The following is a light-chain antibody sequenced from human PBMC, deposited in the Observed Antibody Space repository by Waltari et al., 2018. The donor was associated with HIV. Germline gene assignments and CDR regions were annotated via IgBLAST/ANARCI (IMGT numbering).Light chain of an antibody. CDR2: EVS. V-gene: IGLV2-23*02. CDR1: SSDVGNYNL. J-gene: IGLJ1*01. Sequence: QSALTQPASVSGSPGQSITISCIRTSSDVGNYNLVSWYHQPPGKAPNLMIYEVSQLPSGVSNRFSGAKSVNTASLTISGLQADDEADYYCCTYATSSTYLYVFGTGKKGTVL. CDR3: CTYATSSTYLYV.